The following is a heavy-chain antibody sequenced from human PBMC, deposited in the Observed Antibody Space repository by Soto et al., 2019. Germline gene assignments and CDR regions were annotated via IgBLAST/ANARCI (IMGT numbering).Heavy chain of an antibody. V-gene: IGHV5-10-1*01. CDR3: ARHPGYTFDP. J-gene: IGHJ5*02. Sequence: AGESLKISCKGSGYSFTSYWISWVRQMPGKGLEWMGRIDPSDSYTNYSPSFQGHVTISADKSISTAYLQWSSLKASDTAMYYCARHPGYTFDPWGQGTLVTVSS. CDR2: IDPSDSYT. D-gene: IGHD6-13*01. CDR1: GYSFTSYW.